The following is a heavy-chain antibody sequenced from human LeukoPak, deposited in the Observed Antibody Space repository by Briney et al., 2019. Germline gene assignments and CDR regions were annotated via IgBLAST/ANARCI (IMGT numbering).Heavy chain of an antibody. J-gene: IGHJ4*02. CDR1: GFTFSSYS. D-gene: IGHD3-22*01. CDR2: ISSSSSTI. V-gene: IGHV3-48*04. CDR3: ARVRNYYDSSGPDY. Sequence: GGSLRLSCAASGFTFSSYSMNWVRQAPGKGLEWVSYISSSSSTIYYADSVKGRFTISRDNAKNSLYLQMNSLRAEDTAVYYCARVRNYYDSSGPDYWGQGTLVTVSS.